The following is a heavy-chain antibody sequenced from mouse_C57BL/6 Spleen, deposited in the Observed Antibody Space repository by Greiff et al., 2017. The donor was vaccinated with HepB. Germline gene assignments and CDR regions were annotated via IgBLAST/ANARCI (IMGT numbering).Heavy chain of an antibody. J-gene: IGHJ3*01. D-gene: IGHD2-14*01. CDR2: IDPETGGT. Sequence: VQLQESGAELVRPGASVTLSCKASGYTFTDYEMHWVKQTPVHGLEWIGAIDPETGGTAYNQKFKGKAILTADKSSSTAYMELRSLTSEDSAVYYCTIGGFAYWGQGTLVTVSA. CDR3: TIGGFAY. V-gene: IGHV1-15*01. CDR1: GYTFTDYE.